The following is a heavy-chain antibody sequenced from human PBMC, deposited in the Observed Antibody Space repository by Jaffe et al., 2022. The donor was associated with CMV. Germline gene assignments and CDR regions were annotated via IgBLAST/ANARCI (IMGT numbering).Heavy chain of an antibody. J-gene: IGHJ3*01. D-gene: IGHD3-22*01. CDR3: AREFYDSDGIHVFDF. CDR2: IYNSGST. V-gene: IGHV4-59*01. CDR1: GGSISAYY. Sequence: QVQLQESGPGLVKSSETLSLTCSVSGGSISAYYWSWIRQPPGKGLEWIGYIYNSGSTNYNPSLKTRVTISVDTSKNQFSLQLTSVSAADTAVYYCAREFYDSDGIHVFDFWGQGTMATVSS.